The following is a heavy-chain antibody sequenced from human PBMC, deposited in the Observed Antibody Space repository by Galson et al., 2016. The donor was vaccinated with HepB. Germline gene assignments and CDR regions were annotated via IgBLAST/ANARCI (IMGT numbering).Heavy chain of an antibody. CDR3: ARIPGAGGGWKGSVLWFDP. Sequence: PALVKPTQTLTLTCTVSGFSLSDTRMGVTWIRQPPGKALEWLAHIFSNDKRSYSTSLQSRLTISKDTSKSQVVLTMTDMDPVDTATYYCARIPGAGGGWKGSVLWFDPWGQGTLVTVSS. J-gene: IGHJ5*02. D-gene: IGHD3-16*01. V-gene: IGHV2-26*01. CDR2: IFSNDKR. CDR1: GFSLSDTRMG.